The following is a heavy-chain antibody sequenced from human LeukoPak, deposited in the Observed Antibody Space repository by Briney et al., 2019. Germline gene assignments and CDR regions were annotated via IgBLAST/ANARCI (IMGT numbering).Heavy chain of an antibody. D-gene: IGHD2-21*02. CDR3: ARPAYCGDDCYYNFDY. V-gene: IGHV3-7*01. CDR2: IKQDGSKT. Sequence: GGSLRLSCAASGFTFSSYWMSWVRQAPGKGLEWVASIKQDGSKTYYVDSVKGRFTISRDNAKNSLYLQMNSLRAEDTAVYYCARPAYCGDDCYYNFDYWGQGTLVTVSP. J-gene: IGHJ4*02. CDR1: GFTFSSYW.